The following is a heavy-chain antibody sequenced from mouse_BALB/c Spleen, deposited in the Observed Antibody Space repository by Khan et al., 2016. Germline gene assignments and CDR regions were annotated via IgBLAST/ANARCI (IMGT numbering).Heavy chain of an antibody. Sequence: EVQLQESGPGLVKPSQSLSLTCTVTGYSITSDYAWNWIRQFPGNKLEWMGNISDSGSTSYNPSLKSRISITRDTSKNQFFLQLNSVTTEDTATYYCSRSRYAMDYWCQGTSVTVSS. D-gene: IGHD3-3*01. J-gene: IGHJ4*01. CDR1: GYSITSDYA. CDR3: SRSRYAMDY. V-gene: IGHV3-2*02. CDR2: ISDSGST.